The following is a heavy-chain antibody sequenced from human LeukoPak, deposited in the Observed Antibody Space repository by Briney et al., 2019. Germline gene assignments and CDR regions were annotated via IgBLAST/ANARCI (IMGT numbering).Heavy chain of an antibody. V-gene: IGHV3-33*01. CDR2: IWYDGSNK. J-gene: IGHJ5*02. Sequence: GGSLRLSCAASGFTFSSYGMHWVRQAPGKGLEWVAVIWYDGSNKYYADSVKGRFTISRDNSKNTLYLQMNSLRAEDTAVYYCARETSRILLGNWFDPWGQGTLVTVSS. CDR1: GFTFSSYG. CDR3: ARETSRILLGNWFDP. D-gene: IGHD5-18*01.